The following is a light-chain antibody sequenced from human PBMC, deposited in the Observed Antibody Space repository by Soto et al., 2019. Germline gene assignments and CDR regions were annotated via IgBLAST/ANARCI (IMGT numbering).Light chain of an antibody. CDR2: GAS. CDR1: QSISSN. V-gene: IGKV3-20*01. J-gene: IGKJ1*01. CDR3: QQYGSSPWT. Sequence: EIVMTQSPATLSVSPWEGATLSCRASQSISSNLAWYHQKPGQAPRLLIYGASNRATGIPDRFSGSGSGTDFTLTISRLEPEDFAVYYCQQYGSSPWTFGQGTKVDIK.